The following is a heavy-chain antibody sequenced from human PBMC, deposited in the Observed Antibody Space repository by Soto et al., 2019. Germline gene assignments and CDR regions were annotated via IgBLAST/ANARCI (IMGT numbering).Heavy chain of an antibody. CDR1: GGSISSGGYS. CDR2: IYRSGST. D-gene: IGHD3-10*01. J-gene: IGHJ6*02. CDR3: ARSGSEDYYYYYGMDV. V-gene: IGHV4-30-2*01. Sequence: QLLLQESGSGLVKPSQTLPLTCAVSGGSISSGGYSWSWIRQPAGKGLEWIGYIYRSGSTYYNPSLKSRVTISVDRSKNQFSLKLSSVTAADTAVYYCARSGSEDYYYYYGMDVWGQGTTVTVSS.